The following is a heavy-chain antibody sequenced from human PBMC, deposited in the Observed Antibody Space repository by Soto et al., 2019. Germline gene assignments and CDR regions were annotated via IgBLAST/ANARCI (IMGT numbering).Heavy chain of an antibody. V-gene: IGHV4-34*01. Sequence: SETLSLTCAVYGGSFSGYYWSWIRQPPGKGLEWIGEINHSGSTNYNPSLKSRVTISVDTSKNQFSLKLSSVTAADTAVYYCAREMRSPFDYWGQGTLVTVSS. CDR1: GGSFSGYY. CDR2: INHSGST. CDR3: AREMRSPFDY. J-gene: IGHJ4*02.